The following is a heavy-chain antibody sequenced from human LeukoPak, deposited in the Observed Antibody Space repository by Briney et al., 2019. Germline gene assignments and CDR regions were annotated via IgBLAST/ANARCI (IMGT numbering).Heavy chain of an antibody. V-gene: IGHV1-2*02. CDR1: GYTFTGYY. CDR2: INPNSGGT. J-gene: IGHJ5*02. D-gene: IGHD6-13*01. Sequence: ASVKVSCKASGYTFTGYYMHWVRQAPGQGLEWMGWINPNSGGTNYAQKFQGRVTMTRDTSISTAYMELSRLRSDDTAVYYCARAGLIAAAVSWFDPWGQGTLVTVSS. CDR3: ARAGLIAAAVSWFDP.